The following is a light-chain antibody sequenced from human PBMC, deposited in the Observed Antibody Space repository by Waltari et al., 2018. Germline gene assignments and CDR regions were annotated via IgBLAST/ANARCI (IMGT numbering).Light chain of an antibody. CDR2: EVT. CDR1: SSDVGNYNL. J-gene: IGLJ1*01. Sequence: QSGLTQPASVSGSPGQSITVSCTGTSSDVGNYNLVSWYQQYPGKAPRLMVYEVTQRTAGVSDRFFGSKSGNTASLTISGLQSEDEADYYCCSYAGLGIYVFGTGTKVTVL. CDR3: CSYAGLGIYV. V-gene: IGLV2-23*02.